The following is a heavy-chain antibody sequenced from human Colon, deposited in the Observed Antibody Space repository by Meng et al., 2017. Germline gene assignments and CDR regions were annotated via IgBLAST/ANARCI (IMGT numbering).Heavy chain of an antibody. Sequence: QVQLVESGGGVVQPGRPQRLSCVVFRFTVSSYAMHWVRQAPGKGLEWVAVISYDGSNKYYADSVKGRFTISRDNSKNTLYLQMNSLRAEDTAVYYCASAWGDYWGQGTLVTVSS. V-gene: IGHV3-30*01. CDR2: ISYDGSNK. CDR1: RFTVSSYA. D-gene: IGHD3-16*01. CDR3: ASAWGDY. J-gene: IGHJ4*02.